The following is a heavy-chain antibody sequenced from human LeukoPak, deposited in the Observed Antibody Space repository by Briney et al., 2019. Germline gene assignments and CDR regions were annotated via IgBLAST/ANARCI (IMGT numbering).Heavy chain of an antibody. CDR3: ASHRLNYYDSSGLRGNYDY. V-gene: IGHV4-4*07. CDR1: GGSISSYY. J-gene: IGHJ4*02. CDR2: IYTSGST. Sequence: PSETLSLTCTVSGGSISSYYWSWIRQPAGKGLEWIGRIYTSGSTNYNPSLKSRVTMSVDTSKNQFSLKLSSVTAADTAVYYCASHRLNYYDSSGLRGNYDYWGQGTLVTVSS. D-gene: IGHD3-22*01.